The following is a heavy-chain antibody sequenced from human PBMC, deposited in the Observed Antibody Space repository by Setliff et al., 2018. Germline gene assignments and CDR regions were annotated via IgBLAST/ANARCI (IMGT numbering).Heavy chain of an antibody. J-gene: IGHJ4*02. Sequence: SETLSLTCAVYGGSYSNYYWSWIRQPPGGGLEWLGEVSHSGSANYNPSLKSRVTISVDTSKNQFSLKLRSVTAADTAVYFCARVPGRDGYNFFDYWGQGMLVTVSS. D-gene: IGHD5-12*01. CDR1: GGSYSNYY. CDR3: ARVPGRDGYNFFDY. V-gene: IGHV4-34*01. CDR2: VSHSGSA.